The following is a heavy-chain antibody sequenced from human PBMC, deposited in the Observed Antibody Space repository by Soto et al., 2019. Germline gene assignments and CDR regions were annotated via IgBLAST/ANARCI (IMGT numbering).Heavy chain of an antibody. D-gene: IGHD3-9*01. V-gene: IGHV3-23*01. CDR1: GFTFSSYA. J-gene: IGHJ5*02. CDR2: ISGSGGST. Sequence: GGSLRLSCAASGFTFSSYAMSWVRQAPGKGLEWVSAISGSGGSTYYADSVKGRFTISRDNSKNTLYLQMNSLRAEDTAVYYCAKAPYYDILTGYYGFDPWGQGTLVTVSS. CDR3: AKAPYYDILTGYYGFDP.